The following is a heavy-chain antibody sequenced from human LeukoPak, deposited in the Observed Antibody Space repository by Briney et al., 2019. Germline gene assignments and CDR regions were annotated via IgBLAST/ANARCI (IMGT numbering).Heavy chain of an antibody. CDR2: ISDIGGTT. CDR1: GFTFSSYA. CDR3: AKEKGSSWFLVYFDY. V-gene: IGHV3-23*01. Sequence: GGSLRLSCAASGFTFSSYAMSWVRQAPGKGLEWVSTISDIGGTTYYADSVKGRFTIPRDNSKHTLYLQMNSLRAEDTAVYYCAKEKGSSWFLVYFDYWGQGTLVTVSS. J-gene: IGHJ4*02. D-gene: IGHD6-13*01.